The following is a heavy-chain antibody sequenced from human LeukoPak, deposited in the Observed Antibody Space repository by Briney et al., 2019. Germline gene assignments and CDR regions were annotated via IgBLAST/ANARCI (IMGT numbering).Heavy chain of an antibody. J-gene: IGHJ4*02. CDR3: ARAGWSRWLQFLDY. CDR2: INHSGST. Sequence: MTSETLSLTCAVYGGSFSGYYWSWIRQPPGKGLEWIGEINHSGSTNYNPSLKCRVTISVDTSKNQFSLKLSSVTAADTAVYYCARAGWSRWLQFLDYWGQGTLVTVSS. D-gene: IGHD5-24*01. V-gene: IGHV4-34*01. CDR1: GGSFSGYY.